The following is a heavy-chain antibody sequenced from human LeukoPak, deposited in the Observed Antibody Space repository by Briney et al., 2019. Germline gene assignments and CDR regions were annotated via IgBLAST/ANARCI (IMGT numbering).Heavy chain of an antibody. J-gene: IGHJ6*02. V-gene: IGHV1-8*01. Sequence: GASVKVSCKASGYTFTSYDINWVRQATGQGLEWMGWMNPNSGNTGYAQKFQGWVTMTRDTSISTAYMELSRLRSDDTAVYYCARDLGPYSSSSSYYYYGMDVWGQGTTVTVSS. CDR2: MNPNSGNT. CDR3: ARDLGPYSSSSSYYYYGMDV. CDR1: GYTFTSYD. D-gene: IGHD6-6*01.